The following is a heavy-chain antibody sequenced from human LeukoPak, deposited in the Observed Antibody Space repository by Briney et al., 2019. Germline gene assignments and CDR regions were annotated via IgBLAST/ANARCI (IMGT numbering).Heavy chain of an antibody. CDR3: ARGVDYGDDNWFDP. J-gene: IGHJ5*02. CDR2: IYYSGST. D-gene: IGHD4-17*01. CDR1: GGSISSYC. Sequence: TTSETLSLTCTVSGGSISSYCWSWIRQPPGKGLEWIGYIYYSGSTNYNPSLKSRVTISVDTSKNQFSLKLSSVTAADTAVYYCARGVDYGDDNWFDPWGQGTLVTVSS. V-gene: IGHV4-59*01.